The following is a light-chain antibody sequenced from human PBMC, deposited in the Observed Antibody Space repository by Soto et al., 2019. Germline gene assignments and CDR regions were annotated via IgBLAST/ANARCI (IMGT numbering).Light chain of an antibody. CDR1: DSNIARRN. CDR3: AAWDDSLNEV. Sequence: QSALTQPPSASATPGQRVTISCSGSDSNIARRNVYWYQQLPGTAPKLLIYSNNQRPSGVPDRFSGSKSGTSASLAISGLQSEDEADYYCAAWDDSLNEVFGTGTKVTVL. V-gene: IGLV1-44*01. CDR2: SNN. J-gene: IGLJ1*01.